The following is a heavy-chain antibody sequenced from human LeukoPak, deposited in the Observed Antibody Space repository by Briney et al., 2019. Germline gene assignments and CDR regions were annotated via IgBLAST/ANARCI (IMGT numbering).Heavy chain of an antibody. D-gene: IGHD3-22*01. Sequence: GGSLRLSCAASGFTFSSYAMSWVRQAPGKGLEWVTGISGSGGSTYYADSVKGRFTISRGNSKNMLCLQMNSLRAEDTAVYFCAKVEDYYDTGAIIRRYFDSWGQGTLVTVSS. CDR1: GFTFSSYA. CDR3: AKVEDYYDTGAIIRRYFDS. J-gene: IGHJ4*02. V-gene: IGHV3-23*01. CDR2: ISGSGGST.